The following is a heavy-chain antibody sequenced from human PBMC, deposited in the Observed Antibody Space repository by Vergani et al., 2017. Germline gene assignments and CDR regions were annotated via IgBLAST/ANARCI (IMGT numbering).Heavy chain of an antibody. Sequence: EVQLVESGGGLVKPGGSLRLSCAASGFTFSSYSMNWVRQAPGKGLEWASSISSSSSYIYYADSVKGRFTISSDNAKNSLYLQMNSLRAEDTAVYYCARASRYCSGGSCFDYWGQGTLVTVSS. CDR3: ARASRYCSGGSCFDY. V-gene: IGHV3-21*01. CDR1: GFTFSSYS. D-gene: IGHD2-15*01. J-gene: IGHJ4*02. CDR2: ISSSSSYI.